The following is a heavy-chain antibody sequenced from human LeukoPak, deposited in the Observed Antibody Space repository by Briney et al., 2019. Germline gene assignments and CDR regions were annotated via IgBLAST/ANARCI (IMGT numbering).Heavy chain of an antibody. CDR2: ISGSDSNT. D-gene: IGHD1-26*01. V-gene: IGHV3-23*01. CDR3: AKRREGAFDY. CDR1: GFTFNKYA. Sequence: GGSLRLSCAASGFTFNKYAMSWVRQSPGKGLDWVSAISGSDSNTYYADSVKGRFTISRDNSKNTLYLQMNSLRAEDTAKYYCAKRREGAFDYWGQGILVTVSS. J-gene: IGHJ4*02.